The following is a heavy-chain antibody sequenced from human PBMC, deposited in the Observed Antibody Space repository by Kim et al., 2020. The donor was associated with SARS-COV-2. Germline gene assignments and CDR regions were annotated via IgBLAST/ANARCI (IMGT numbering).Heavy chain of an antibody. Sequence: SETLSLTCTVSGGSISSSSYYWGWIRQPPGKGLEWIGSIYYSGSTYYNPSLKSRVTISVDTSKNQFSLKLSSVTAADTAVYYCARPKCSIYYGSGKVCWFDPWGQGTLVTVSS. V-gene: IGHV4-39*01. D-gene: IGHD3-10*01. J-gene: IGHJ5*02. CDR1: GGSISSSSYY. CDR3: ARPKCSIYYGSGKVCWFDP. CDR2: IYYSGST.